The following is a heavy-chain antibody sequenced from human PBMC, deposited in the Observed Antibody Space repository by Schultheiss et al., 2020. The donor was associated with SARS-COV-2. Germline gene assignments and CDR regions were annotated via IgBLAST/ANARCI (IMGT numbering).Heavy chain of an antibody. D-gene: IGHD1-7*01. Sequence: SETLSLTCAISGDSVSSNSAAWNWIRQSPSRGLEWLGRTYYRSKWYNDYAVSVKSRITINPDTSKNQFSLKLSSVTAADTAVYYCARFGYNWKYESHGGMDFWGQGTTVTVAS. CDR2: TYYRSKWYN. CDR3: ARFGYNWKYESHGGMDF. V-gene: IGHV6-1*01. CDR1: GDSVSSNSAA. J-gene: IGHJ6*02.